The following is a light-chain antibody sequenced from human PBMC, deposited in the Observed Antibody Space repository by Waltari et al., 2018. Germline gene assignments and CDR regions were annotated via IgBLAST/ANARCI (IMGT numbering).Light chain of an antibody. J-gene: IGKJ2*03. CDR3: QIYSSAPHS. CDR1: QRVSNY. V-gene: IGKV3-20*01. Sequence: VILTQSPARLSLSPGERANFSCRASQRVSNYLAWYQQKPGHAPRLLIYGASSRATGIPDRFSGSGSGTEFSLTISSLDPEDFAVYFCQIYSSAPHSFGQGTKVEIK. CDR2: GAS.